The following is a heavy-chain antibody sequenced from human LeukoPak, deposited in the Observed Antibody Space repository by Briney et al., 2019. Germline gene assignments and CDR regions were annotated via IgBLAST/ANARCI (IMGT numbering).Heavy chain of an antibody. CDR2: IYSGGST. CDR1: GFTVSSNY. Sequence: GGSQRLSCAASGFTVSSNYMSWVRQAPGKGLEWVSVIYSGGSTYYADSVKGRFTISRDNSKNTLYLQMNSLRAEDTAVYYCARDLGAFGGDYWGQGTLVTVFS. V-gene: IGHV3-53*01. CDR3: ARDLGAFGGDY. J-gene: IGHJ4*02. D-gene: IGHD3-10*01.